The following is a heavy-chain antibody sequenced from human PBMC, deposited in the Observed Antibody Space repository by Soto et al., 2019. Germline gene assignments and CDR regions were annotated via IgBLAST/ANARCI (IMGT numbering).Heavy chain of an antibody. J-gene: IGHJ4*02. CDR1: GFIFSGSA. V-gene: IGHV3-73*02. D-gene: IGHD6-19*01. CDR2: IGRKAKNYAT. Sequence: EVHLVQSGGGLVQPGGSLKLSCAASGFIFSGSAMHWVRQASGKGLEWVGRIGRKAKNYATEYGPSVEGRFTISRDDSKNTPFLLMNSMKSEDTAVYLCVKQWLVVSPLDHWGQGTLVTVSS. CDR3: VKQWLVVSPLDH.